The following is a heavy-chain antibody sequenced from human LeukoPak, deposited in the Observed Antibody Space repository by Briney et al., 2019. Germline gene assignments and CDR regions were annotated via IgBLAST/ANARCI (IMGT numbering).Heavy chain of an antibody. CDR1: GFTVSSNY. CDR3: AKLLRYFDWNYYFDY. J-gene: IGHJ4*02. D-gene: IGHD3-9*01. Sequence: GGSLRLSCAASGFTVSSNYMSWVRQAPGKGLEWVSIIYSGGSTYYADSVKGRFTISRDTSKNTLYLQMNSLRAEDTAVYYCAKLLRYFDWNYYFDYWGQGTLVTVSS. CDR2: IYSGGST. V-gene: IGHV3-66*04.